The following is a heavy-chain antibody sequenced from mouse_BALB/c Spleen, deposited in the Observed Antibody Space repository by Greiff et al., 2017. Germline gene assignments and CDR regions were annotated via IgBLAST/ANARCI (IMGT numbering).Heavy chain of an antibody. J-gene: IGHJ2*01. CDR3: ARSARYYFDY. V-gene: IGHV1-26*01. Sequence: VKQSHGKNLEWIGLINPYNGGTSYNQKFKGKATLTVDKSSSTAYMELLSLTSEDSAVYYCARSARYYFDYWGQGTTLTVSS. CDR2: INPYNGGT.